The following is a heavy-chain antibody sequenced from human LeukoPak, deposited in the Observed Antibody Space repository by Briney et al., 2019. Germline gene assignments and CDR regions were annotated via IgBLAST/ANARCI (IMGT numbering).Heavy chain of an antibody. CDR2: IYPGDSDT. V-gene: IGHV5-51*01. Sequence: GESLKISCKGSGYSFTNYWIGWVRQMAGKGLEWMGIIYPGDSDTRYSPSFRGQVTISADKSISTAYLQRSSLRASDTAMYYCARHGQYYYYGMDVWGQGTTVTVSS. J-gene: IGHJ6*02. CDR3: ARHGQYYYYGMDV. CDR1: GYSFTNYW.